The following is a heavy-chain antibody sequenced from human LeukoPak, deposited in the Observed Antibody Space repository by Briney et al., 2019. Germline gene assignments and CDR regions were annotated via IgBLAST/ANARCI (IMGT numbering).Heavy chain of an antibody. V-gene: IGHV3-30*02. J-gene: IGHJ4*02. CDR1: GFTFSSYG. CDR2: IRYDGSNK. CDR3: AKDQYSSSWYFPFDY. Sequence: GGSLRLSCAASGFTFSSYGMHWFRQAPGKGLEWVAFIRYDGSNKYYADSVKGRFTISRDNSKNTLYLQMNSLRAEDTAVYYCAKDQYSSSWYFPFDYWGQGTLVTVSS. D-gene: IGHD6-13*01.